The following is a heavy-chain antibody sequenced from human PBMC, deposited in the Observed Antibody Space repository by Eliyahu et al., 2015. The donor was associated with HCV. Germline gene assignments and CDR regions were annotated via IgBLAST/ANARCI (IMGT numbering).Heavy chain of an antibody. V-gene: IGHV3-7*01. J-gene: IGHJ5*02. Sequence: EVQLVESGGGLVXPGGSLXLSCAAXGFTFNSFWMSWVXQAXGKGLEWVANIKQDGSVKNYVDSVRGRFITSRDNAKNSLYLQMNTLRADDTAVYYCATSMAAPANSWGQGTLVTVSS. CDR1: GFTFNSFW. D-gene: IGHD6-13*01. CDR2: IKQDGSVK. CDR3: ATSMAAPANS.